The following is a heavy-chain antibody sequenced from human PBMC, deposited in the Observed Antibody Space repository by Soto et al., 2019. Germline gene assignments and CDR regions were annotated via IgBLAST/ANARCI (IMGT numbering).Heavy chain of an antibody. V-gene: IGHV3-21*01. CDR3: ARVKRYGSGSSSNYYYGLAV. CDR2: ISSSSSYI. J-gene: IGHJ6*02. CDR1: GFTFSSYS. D-gene: IGHD3-10*01. Sequence: PGGSLTFSCGSSGFTFSSYSINWVRPAPGKGLEWVSSISSSSSYIYYADSVKGRFTISRDNAKNSLYLQMNSLRAEDKAVYYWARVKRYGSGSSSNYYYGLAVWGQGTTVTVSS.